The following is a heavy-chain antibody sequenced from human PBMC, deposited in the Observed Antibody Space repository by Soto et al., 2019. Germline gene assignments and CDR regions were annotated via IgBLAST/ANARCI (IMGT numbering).Heavy chain of an antibody. CDR3: ARDPYGEPTFDY. V-gene: IGHV3-21*01. D-gene: IGHD4-17*01. J-gene: IGHJ4*02. CDR1: GFTFSSYS. Sequence: GGSLRLSCAASGFTFSSYSMNWVRQAPGKGLEWVSSISSSSSYIYYADSVKGRFTISRDNAKNSLYLQMNSLRAEDTAVYYCARDPYGEPTFDYWGQGTLVTVSS. CDR2: ISSSSSYI.